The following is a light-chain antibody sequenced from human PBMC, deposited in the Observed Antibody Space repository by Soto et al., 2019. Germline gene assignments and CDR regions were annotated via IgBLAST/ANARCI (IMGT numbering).Light chain of an antibody. CDR1: SSDVGLYG. CDR2: DDN. V-gene: IGLV1-40*01. J-gene: IGLJ3*02. Sequence: QSVLTQPPSVSGAPGQRVTISCTGTSSDVGLYGVHWYQHLPGTAPKLLIYDDNNRPSGVPDRFSGSRSGTSASLAITGLQAEDESDYYCQSYDLSLNARLFGGGTKLTVL. CDR3: QSYDLSLNARL.